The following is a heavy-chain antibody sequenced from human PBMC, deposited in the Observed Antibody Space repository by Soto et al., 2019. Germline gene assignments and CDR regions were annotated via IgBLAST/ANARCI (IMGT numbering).Heavy chain of an antibody. J-gene: IGHJ5*02. CDR3: ARGRYSSGCTPRPHNWFDP. Sequence: QVQLVQSGAEVKKPGSSVKVSCKASGGTFSSYAISWVRQAPGQGLEWMGGIIPIFGTANYAQKFQGRVTITADESTSKAYMELSSLRSEYTAVYYCARGRYSSGCTPRPHNWFDPWGQGTLVTVSS. CDR1: GGTFSSYA. D-gene: IGHD6-19*01. V-gene: IGHV1-69*01. CDR2: IIPIFGTA.